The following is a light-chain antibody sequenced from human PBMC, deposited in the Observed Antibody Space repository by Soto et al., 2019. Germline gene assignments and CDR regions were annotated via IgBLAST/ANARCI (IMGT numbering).Light chain of an antibody. V-gene: IGKV3-15*01. Sequence: EIVMPQSPATLSVSPGERATLSCRASQSVKDNVAWYQHKAGQAPRLLMYGTSIMSTGIPARFSGSGSETEFTLTIGSLQSEDFAVYYCQQYNEWPLTFGGGTKVEIK. CDR2: GTS. J-gene: IGKJ4*01. CDR3: QQYNEWPLT. CDR1: QSVKDN.